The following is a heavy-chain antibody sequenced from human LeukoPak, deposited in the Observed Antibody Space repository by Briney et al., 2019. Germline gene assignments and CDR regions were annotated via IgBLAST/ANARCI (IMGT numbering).Heavy chain of an antibody. V-gene: IGHV4-59*01. CDR2: IYYSGST. D-gene: IGHD5-12*01. CDR1: GGSISSYY. J-gene: IGHJ5*02. Sequence: TSETLSLTCTVSGGSISSYYWSWIRQPPGKGLEWLGYIYYSGSTNYNPSLKSRVTISVDTSKNQFSLKLSSVTAADTAVYYCARVGGYDSAGWFDPWGQGTLVTVSS. CDR3: ARVGGYDSAGWFDP.